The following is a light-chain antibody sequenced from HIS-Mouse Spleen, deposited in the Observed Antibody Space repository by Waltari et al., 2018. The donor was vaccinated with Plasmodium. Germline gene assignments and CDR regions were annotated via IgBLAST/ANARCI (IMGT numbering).Light chain of an antibody. Sequence: EIVMTQSPATLSVSPGARATLACRTSQSVSSNLAWYQQKPGQPPRLLIYGASTRATGIPARFSGSGSGTEFTLTISSLQSEDFAVYYCQQYNNWSFTFGPGTKVDIK. CDR2: GAS. J-gene: IGKJ3*01. V-gene: IGKV3-15*01. CDR3: QQYNNWSFT. CDR1: QSVSSN.